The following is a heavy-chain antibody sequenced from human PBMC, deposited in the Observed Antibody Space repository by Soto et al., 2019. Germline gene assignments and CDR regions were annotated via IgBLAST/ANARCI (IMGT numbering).Heavy chain of an antibody. CDR2: INHSGST. D-gene: IGHD2-15*01. J-gene: IGHJ4*02. CDR3: AGTNVAAPPYIDN. Sequence: PSETLSLTCAVYGGSFSGYYWSWIRQPPGKGLEWIGEINHSGSTNYSPSLKSRVTISVGTSKNQFSLKLSSVTAADTAVYYCAGTNVAAPPYIDNWGQGTLLTVSS. V-gene: IGHV4-34*01. CDR1: GGSFSGYY.